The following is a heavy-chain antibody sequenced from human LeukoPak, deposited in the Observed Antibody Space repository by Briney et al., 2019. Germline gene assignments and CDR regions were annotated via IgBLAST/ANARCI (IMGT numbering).Heavy chain of an antibody. J-gene: IGHJ4*02. CDR1: GYTSTSYA. V-gene: IGHV7-4-1*02. CDR3: ARLFDHRYYPYLDY. D-gene: IGHD4-11*01. Sequence: ASVKVSCKASGYTSTSYAMNWVRQAPGQGLEWMGWINTNTGNPTYAQGFTGRFVFSLDTSVSTAYLQISSLKAEDTAVYYCARLFDHRYYPYLDYWGQGTLVTVSS. CDR2: INTNTGNP.